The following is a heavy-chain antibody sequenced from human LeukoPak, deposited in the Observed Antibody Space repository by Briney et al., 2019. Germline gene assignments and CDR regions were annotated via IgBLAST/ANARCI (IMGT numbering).Heavy chain of an antibody. CDR3: TTLAYCGGDCYIDY. J-gene: IGHJ4*01. Sequence: GGSLRLSCAASGFTFSSYAMSWVRQAPGKGLEWVGRIKSKTDGGTTDYAAPVKGRFTISRDDSKNTLYLQMNSLKTEDTAVYYCTTLAYCGGDCYIDYWGQGTLVTVSS. CDR2: IKSKTDGGTT. V-gene: IGHV3-15*01. CDR1: GFTFSSYA. D-gene: IGHD2-21*02.